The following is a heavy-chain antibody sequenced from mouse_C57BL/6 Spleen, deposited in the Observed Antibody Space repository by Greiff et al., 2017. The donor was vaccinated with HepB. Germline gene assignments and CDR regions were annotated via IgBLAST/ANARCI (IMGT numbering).Heavy chain of an antibody. Sequence: VQLQQPGAELVMPGASVKLSCKASGYTFTSYWMHWVKQRPGQGLEWIGEIDPSDSYTNYNQKFKGKSTLTVDKSSTTAYMPLSSLTSEDSAVYYCARSITTVVDPYYFDYWGQGTTLTVSS. CDR3: ARSITTVVDPYYFDY. J-gene: IGHJ2*01. CDR2: IDPSDSYT. D-gene: IGHD1-1*01. CDR1: GYTFTSYW. V-gene: IGHV1-69*01.